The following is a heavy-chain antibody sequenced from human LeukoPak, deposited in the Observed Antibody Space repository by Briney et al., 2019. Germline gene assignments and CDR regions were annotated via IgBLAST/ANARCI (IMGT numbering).Heavy chain of an antibody. J-gene: IGHJ4*02. V-gene: IGHV4-61*02. D-gene: IGHD1-26*01. CDR2: IYTSGST. CDR1: GGSISSGTYY. Sequence: SETPSLTCTVAGGSISSGTYYWSWLRHPAGKGLEWTGRIYTSGSTNYNPTLKSRVARSVDTFKLQCFLKLSSVTAADTAVYYCARSIVGAMDYWGQGTLVTVSS. CDR3: ARSIVGAMDY.